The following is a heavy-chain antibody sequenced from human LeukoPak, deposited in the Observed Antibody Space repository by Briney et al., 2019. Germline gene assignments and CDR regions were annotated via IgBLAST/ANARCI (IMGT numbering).Heavy chain of an antibody. V-gene: IGHV3-23*01. J-gene: IGHJ3*01. CDR1: GFTVSSNY. D-gene: IGHD3-22*01. CDR3: AKEELVDYYDRSGYYPDVFDV. CDR2: INGYGSGT. Sequence: GGSLRLSCAASGFTVSSNYMSWVRQSPGKGLEWVSSINGYGSGTYYADSVKGRFTISRDNSENMVFLQMSSLRAEDTAVYYCAKEELVDYYDRSGYYPDVFDVWGQGTMVIVSS.